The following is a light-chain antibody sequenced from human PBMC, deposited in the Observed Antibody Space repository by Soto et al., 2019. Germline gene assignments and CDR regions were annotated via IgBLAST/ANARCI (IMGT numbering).Light chain of an antibody. V-gene: IGLV2-14*01. CDR1: SSDVGGYNY. CDR3: SSYTSSSPGV. J-gene: IGLJ3*02. Sequence: QSALTQPACVSGSPGQSITISCTGTSSDVGGYNYVSWYQQHPGKAPKLMIYDVSNRPSGVSNRFSGSKSGNTASLTISGLQAEDEADYYCSSYTSSSPGVFGGGTKLTVL. CDR2: DVS.